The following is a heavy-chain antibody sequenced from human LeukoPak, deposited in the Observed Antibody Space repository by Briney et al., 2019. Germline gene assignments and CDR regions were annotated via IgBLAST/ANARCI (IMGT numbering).Heavy chain of an antibody. J-gene: IGHJ5*02. CDR2: INHSGST. V-gene: IGHV4-34*01. CDR3: ARYSSGWYHRNWFDP. CDR1: GGSFSGYY. Sequence: SETLSLTCAVYGGSFSGYYWSWIRQPPGEGLEWIGEINHSGSTNYNPSLKSRVTISVDTSKNQFSLKLSSVTAADTAVYYCARYSSGWYHRNWFDPWGQGTLVTASS. D-gene: IGHD6-19*01.